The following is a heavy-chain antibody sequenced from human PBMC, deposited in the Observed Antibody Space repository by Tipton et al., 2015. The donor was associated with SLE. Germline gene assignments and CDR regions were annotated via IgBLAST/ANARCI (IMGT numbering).Heavy chain of an antibody. CDR3: ARVVVAATTWFDP. CDR1: GGSISSGSYY. V-gene: IGHV4-61*02. J-gene: IGHJ5*02. Sequence: TLSLTCTVSGGSISSGSYYWSWIRQPAGKGLEWIGRIYTSGSTNYNPSLKSRVTISVDTSKNQFSLKLSSVTAADTAVYYCARVVVAATTWFDPWGQGTLVTVSS. D-gene: IGHD2-15*01. CDR2: IYTSGST.